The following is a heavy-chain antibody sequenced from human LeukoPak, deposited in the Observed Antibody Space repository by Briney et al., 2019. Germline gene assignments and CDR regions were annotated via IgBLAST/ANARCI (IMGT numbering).Heavy chain of an antibody. J-gene: IGHJ6*03. CDR1: GGSISSGSYY. CDR3: ARVGDKDPDYGAEVYYYYYMDV. Sequence: PSQTLSLTCSVSGGSISSGSYYWGWIRQPPGKGLEWIGSIYYSGSTYYNPSLKSRVTISVDTSKNQFSLKLSSVTAEDTAVYYCARVGDKDPDYGAEVYYYYYMDVWGKGTTVTVSS. CDR2: IYYSGST. D-gene: IGHD4-17*01. V-gene: IGHV4-39*07.